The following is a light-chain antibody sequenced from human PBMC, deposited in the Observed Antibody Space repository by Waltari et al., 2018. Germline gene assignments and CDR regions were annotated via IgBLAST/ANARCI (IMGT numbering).Light chain of an antibody. J-gene: IGKJ2*01. V-gene: IGKV1-12*01. Sequence: DIQLTQTPSSVDACGVNRVTITCRASQDVRSWLAWYQQKPGKAPNLLIFAATNLQSGVSSRFSGSGSGTHFTLTISSLQPEDSATYYCQQARSYPYTFGQGTQLEIK. CDR2: AAT. CDR1: QDVRSW. CDR3: QQARSYPYT.